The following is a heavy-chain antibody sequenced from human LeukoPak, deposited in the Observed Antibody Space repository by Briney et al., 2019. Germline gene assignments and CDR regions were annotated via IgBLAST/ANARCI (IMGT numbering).Heavy chain of an antibody. V-gene: IGHV3-11*01. CDR2: ISSSGSTI. Sequence: GGSLRLSCAASGFTFSDYYMSWIRQAPGKGLEWVSYISSSGSTIYYADSVKGRFTISRDNAKNSLYLQMNSLRAEDTAVYYCATLYGSGSYYNFNYYYGMDVWGQGTTVTVSS. CDR3: ATLYGSGSYYNFNYYYGMDV. D-gene: IGHD3-10*01. CDR1: GFTFSDYY. J-gene: IGHJ6*02.